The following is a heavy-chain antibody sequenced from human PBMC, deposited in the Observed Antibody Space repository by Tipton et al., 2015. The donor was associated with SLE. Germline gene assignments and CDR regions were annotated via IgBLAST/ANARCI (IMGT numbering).Heavy chain of an antibody. V-gene: IGHV3-23*01. CDR1: GLTFSTYG. CDR3: AKEWEDYGLSFDY. J-gene: IGHJ4*02. Sequence: SLRLSCAASGLTFSTYGMTWVRQAPGKGLEWVSLINGDGLNTYYADSVKGRFAISRDNSKNTLHLQMNSLRAEDTAVYYCAKEWEDYGLSFDYWGQGSLVTVSS. CDR2: INGDGLNT. D-gene: IGHD1-26*01.